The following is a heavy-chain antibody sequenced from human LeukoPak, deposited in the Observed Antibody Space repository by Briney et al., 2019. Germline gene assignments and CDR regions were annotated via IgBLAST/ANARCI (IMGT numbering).Heavy chain of an antibody. V-gene: IGHV4-4*07. CDR3: ARDRGDRSFDY. Sequence: SETLSLTCTVSGGSISSYYWSWIRQPAGKGLELIGRFSTSGSTNYNPSLKSRVTMSVDTSTSQFSLKVTSVTAADTAVYYCARDRGDRSFDYWGRGTLVTVSS. CDR2: FSTSGST. J-gene: IGHJ4*02. CDR1: GGSISSYY. D-gene: IGHD2-21*02.